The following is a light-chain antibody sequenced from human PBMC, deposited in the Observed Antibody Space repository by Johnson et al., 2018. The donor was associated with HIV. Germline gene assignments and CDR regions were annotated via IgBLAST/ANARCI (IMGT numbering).Light chain of an antibody. Sequence: QSVLTQPPSVSAAPGQKVTISCSGSSSNIGNNYVSWYQQLPGRAPKLLIYENNKRPSGIPDRFSGSKSGTSATLGITGLPTGDEADYYCGTWDSSLSPGGVFGTGTKVTV. J-gene: IGLJ1*01. CDR3: GTWDSSLSPGGV. V-gene: IGLV1-51*02. CDR2: ENN. CDR1: SSNIGNNY.